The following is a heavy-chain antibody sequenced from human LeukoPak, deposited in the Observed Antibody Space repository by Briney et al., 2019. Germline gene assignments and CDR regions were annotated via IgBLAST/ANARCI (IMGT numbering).Heavy chain of an antibody. CDR1: GFTFRAYD. CDR2: VTGGGGNT. CDR3: AKGWSGYYLYYFGY. J-gene: IGHJ4*02. D-gene: IGHD3-3*01. V-gene: IGHV3-23*01. Sequence: GGSLRLSCAASGFTFRAYDMSWVRQAPGRGLEWLSGVTGGGGNTYHADSVKGRFTISRDNSKNTLYLQMNSLRVEDTAVYYCAKGWSGYYLYYFGYWGQGTLVTVSS.